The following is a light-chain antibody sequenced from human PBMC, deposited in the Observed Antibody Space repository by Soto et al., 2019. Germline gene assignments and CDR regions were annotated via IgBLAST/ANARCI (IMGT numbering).Light chain of an antibody. J-gene: IGKJ3*01. CDR2: DAS. Sequence: DIQVTQSPPTLSASVGDRVTITCRASQTISTWMAWYQQKPGKAPKLLVYDASTLQSGVPSRFSGSGSGTDFTLTISSLQPADFATYYCQQSYSTPFTFGPGTKVDIK. V-gene: IGKV1-39*01. CDR3: QQSYSTPFT. CDR1: QTISTW.